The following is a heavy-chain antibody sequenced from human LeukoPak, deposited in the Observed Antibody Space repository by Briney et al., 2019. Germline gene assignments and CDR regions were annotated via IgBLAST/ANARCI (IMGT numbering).Heavy chain of an antibody. J-gene: IGHJ5*02. CDR2: ISAYNGNT. V-gene: IGHV1-18*01. CDR3: ARGSTSCLFDP. CDR1: GYTLTELS. D-gene: IGHD2-2*01. Sequence: ASVKVSCKVSGYTLTELSMHWVRQAPGQGLEWMGWISAYNGNTNYAQKLQGRVTMTTDTSTSTAYMELRSLRSDDTAVYYCARGSTSCLFDPWGQGTLVTVSS.